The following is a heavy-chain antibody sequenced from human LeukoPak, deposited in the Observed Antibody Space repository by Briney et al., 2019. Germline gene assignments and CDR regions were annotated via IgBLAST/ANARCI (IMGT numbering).Heavy chain of an antibody. CDR1: GFTFSSYG. J-gene: IGHJ4*02. CDR2: ISYDGSNK. CDR3: AKEHYYDSSGSDY. V-gene: IGHV3-30*18. Sequence: GGSLRLSWAASGFTFSSYGMHWVRQAPGKGLEWVAVISYDGSNKYYADSVKGRFTISRDNSKNTLYLQMNSLRAEDTAVYYCAKEHYYDSSGSDYWGQGTLVTVSS. D-gene: IGHD3-22*01.